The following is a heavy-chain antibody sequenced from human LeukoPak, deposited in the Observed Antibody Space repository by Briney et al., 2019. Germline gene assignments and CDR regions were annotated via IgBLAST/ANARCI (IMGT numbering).Heavy chain of an antibody. CDR1: GGSISSSSYY. CDR3: ARLRTGYYYYYMDV. Sequence: SETLSLTCTVSGGSISSSSYYWGWSRQPPGKGLEWIASIYYSGRTNYNLPLKSRVTISVDTSKTQFSLKLSSVTAADTAVYYCARLRTGYYYYYMDVWGKGTTVTVSS. V-gene: IGHV4-39*01. D-gene: IGHD3/OR15-3a*01. J-gene: IGHJ6*03. CDR2: IYYSGRT.